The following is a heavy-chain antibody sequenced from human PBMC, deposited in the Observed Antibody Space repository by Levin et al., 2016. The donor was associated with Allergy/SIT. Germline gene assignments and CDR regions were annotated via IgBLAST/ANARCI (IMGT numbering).Heavy chain of an antibody. J-gene: IGHJ6*02. CDR3: ARYNRSWTTDYHYYGMDV. CDR1: GYTFTTYN. D-gene: IGHD1-1*01. Sequence: ASVKVSCKASGYTFTTYNINWVRQAPGQGLEWVAWMNPNSGDTGYAQKFLDRVTVTRNTSITTAYMELSSLRSDDTAVYFCARYNRSWTTDYHYYGMDVWGQGTTVTVSS. V-gene: IGHV1-8*01. CDR2: MNPNSGDT.